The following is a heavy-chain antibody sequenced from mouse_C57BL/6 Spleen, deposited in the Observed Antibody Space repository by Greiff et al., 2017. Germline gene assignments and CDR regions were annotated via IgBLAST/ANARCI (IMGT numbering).Heavy chain of an antibody. V-gene: IGHV1-69*01. D-gene: IGHD2-4*01. CDR3: ARRGLRRGYYAMDY. CDR2: IDPSDSYT. Sequence: QVQLQQPGAELVMPGASVKLSCKASGYTFTSYWMHWVKQRPGQGLEWIGEIDPSDSYTNYNQKFKGKSTLTVDKSSSTAYMQLSSLTSEDSAVYCCARRGLRRGYYAMDYWGQGTSVTVSS. J-gene: IGHJ4*01. CDR1: GYTFTSYW.